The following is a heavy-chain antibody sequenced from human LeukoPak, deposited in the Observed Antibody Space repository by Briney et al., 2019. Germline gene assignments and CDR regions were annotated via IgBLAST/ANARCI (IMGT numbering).Heavy chain of an antibody. J-gene: IGHJ4*02. Sequence: SETLSLNCTVSGGSISSYYWSWIRQPPGKGLEWIGYIYYSGSTNYNPSLKSRVTISVDTSKNQFSLKLSSVTAADTAVYYCAGAGYSYGYPFDYWGQGTLVTVSS. CDR3: AGAGYSYGYPFDY. CDR1: GGSISSYY. D-gene: IGHD5-18*01. CDR2: IYYSGST. V-gene: IGHV4-59*01.